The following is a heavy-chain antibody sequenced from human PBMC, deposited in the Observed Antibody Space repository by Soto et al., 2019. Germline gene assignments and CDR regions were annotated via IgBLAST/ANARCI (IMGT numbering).Heavy chain of an antibody. V-gene: IGHV3-33*01. D-gene: IGHD3-16*01. CDR2: IWYDGSNK. J-gene: IGHJ4*02. CDR1: GFTFSSYG. Sequence: QVQLVESGGGVVQPGRSLRLSCAASGFTFSSYGMHWVRQAPGKGLEWVAVIWYDGSNKYYADSVMGRFTISRDNSENSLYLQINSLRAEDMVVYYSARVRINSTAFRGFDYGAQGPLVTVSS. CDR3: ARVRINSTAFRGFDY.